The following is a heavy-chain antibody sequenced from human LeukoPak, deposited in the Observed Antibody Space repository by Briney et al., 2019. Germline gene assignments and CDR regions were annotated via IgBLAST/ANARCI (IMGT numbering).Heavy chain of an antibody. CDR3: ARDPYSGSYGDYYYYYMDV. CDR1: GFTFSSYS. D-gene: IGHD1-26*01. CDR2: ITSSGTYI. V-gene: IGHV3-21*01. Sequence: GGSLRLSCAASGFTFSSYSMNWVRQAPGKGLEWVSSITSSGTYIYYADSVKGRFTISRDNAKNSLYLQMNSLRPEDTAVYYCARDPYSGSYGDYYYYYMDVWGKGTTVTISS. J-gene: IGHJ6*03.